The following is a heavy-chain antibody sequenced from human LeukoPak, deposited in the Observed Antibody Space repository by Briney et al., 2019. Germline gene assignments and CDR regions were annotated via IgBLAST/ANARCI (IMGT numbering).Heavy chain of an antibody. Sequence: GGSLRLSCAASGFTFSSYAMRWVRQAPGKGLEWVAVISYDGSNKYYADSVKGRFTISRDNSKNTLYLQMNSLRAEDTAVYYCARGTGYCSSTSCFIFYWGQGTLVTVSS. V-gene: IGHV3-30*04. D-gene: IGHD2-2*01. J-gene: IGHJ4*02. CDR1: GFTFSSYA. CDR3: ARGTGYCSSTSCFIFY. CDR2: ISYDGSNK.